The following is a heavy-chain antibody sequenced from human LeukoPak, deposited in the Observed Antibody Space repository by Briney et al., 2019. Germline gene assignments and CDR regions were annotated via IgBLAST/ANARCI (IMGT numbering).Heavy chain of an antibody. V-gene: IGHV4-34*01. J-gene: IGHJ6*02. D-gene: IGHD1-26*01. CDR1: GVSFSGYY. Sequence: PSETLSLTCAVYGVSFSGYYWSWVRQPPGKGLEWIGEINHSGSTIYNPSLKSRVTISVDTSKNQFSLRLSSVTAADTAVYYCARVGGRGYDGMDVWGQGTTVTVSS. CDR3: ARVGGRGYDGMDV. CDR2: INHSGST.